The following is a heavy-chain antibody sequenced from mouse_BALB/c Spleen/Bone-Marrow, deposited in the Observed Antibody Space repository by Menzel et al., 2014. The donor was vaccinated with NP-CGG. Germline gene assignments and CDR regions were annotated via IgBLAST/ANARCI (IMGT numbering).Heavy chain of an antibody. CDR3: TIRYYAMDY. CDR1: GYTFTRYT. V-gene: IGHV1-4*01. J-gene: IGHJ4*01. D-gene: IGHD1-1*01. Sequence: VQVVESGAELARPGASVKMSCQASGYTFTRYTMHWEKQRPGQGLEWIGYINPSSAYTNYNQKFKDKATLTADKSSSTAYVQLSSLTSEDSAVYYCTIRYYAMDYWGQGTSVTVSS. CDR2: INPSSAYT.